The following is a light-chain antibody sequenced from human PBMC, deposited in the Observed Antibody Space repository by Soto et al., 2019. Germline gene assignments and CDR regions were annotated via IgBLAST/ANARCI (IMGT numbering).Light chain of an antibody. CDR2: APS. J-gene: IGKJ2*01. Sequence: DIQMTQSPSSLSTSVGDRVTITCRASQGISNFLAWYQQNPGKVPKLLIYAPSTLQSGVPSRFSGSGSGTDFTLTINNLQHEDVATYYCQKYNSAAYTFGQGTKLEIK. CDR3: QKYNSAAYT. CDR1: QGISNF. V-gene: IGKV1-27*01.